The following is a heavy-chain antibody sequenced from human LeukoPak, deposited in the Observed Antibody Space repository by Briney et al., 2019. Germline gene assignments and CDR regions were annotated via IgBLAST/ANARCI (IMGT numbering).Heavy chain of an antibody. CDR3: ARHSSSGWYYFDY. CDR2: IYYSGTT. D-gene: IGHD6-19*01. V-gene: IGHV4-61*08. CDR1: GGSISRGDYY. Sequence: SQTLSLTCTVSGGSISRGDYYWTWIRQPPGKGLEWIGYIYYSGTTTYNPSLKSRVTISVDTSKNQFSLKVSSVTAADTAVYYCARHSSSGWYYFDYWGQGTLVTVSS. J-gene: IGHJ4*02.